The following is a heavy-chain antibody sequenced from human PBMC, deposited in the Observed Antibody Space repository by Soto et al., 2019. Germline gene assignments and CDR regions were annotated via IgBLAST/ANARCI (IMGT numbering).Heavy chain of an antibody. CDR1: GGTLSSNR. CDR3: VRGSGAKLSSS. V-gene: IGHV1-69*01. J-gene: IGHJ4*02. CDR2: IVPIRRTA. Sequence: EASAKVSCKDSGGTLSSNRIYWVRQAPGQGLEWVGGIVPIRRTADYAQTFQGRVSITADESARTSYMELRSLRSQDTAVYYCVRGSGAKLSSSWGQGTLVTVS. D-gene: IGHD6-13*01.